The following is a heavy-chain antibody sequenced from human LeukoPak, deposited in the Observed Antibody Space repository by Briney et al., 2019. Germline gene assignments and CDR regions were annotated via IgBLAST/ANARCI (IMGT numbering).Heavy chain of an antibody. J-gene: IGHJ5*02. Sequence: ASVKVSCKASGYTFTGYYMHWVRQAPGQGLEWMGWINPNSGGTNYAQKFQGRVTMTGDTSISTAYMELSRLTSDDTAVYYCARGPPMTTNGFDPWGQGTLVTVSS. CDR1: GYTFTGYY. CDR2: INPNSGGT. V-gene: IGHV1-2*02. D-gene: IGHD4-11*01. CDR3: ARGPPMTTNGFDP.